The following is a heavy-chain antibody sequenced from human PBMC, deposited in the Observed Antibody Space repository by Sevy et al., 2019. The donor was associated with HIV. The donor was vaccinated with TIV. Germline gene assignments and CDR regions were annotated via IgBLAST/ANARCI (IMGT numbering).Heavy chain of an antibody. J-gene: IGHJ3*02. Sequence: SETLSLTCTVSGGSISSYYWSWIRQPPGKGLEWIGYIYYSGSTNYNPSLKSRVTISVDTSKNQFSLKLNAVTAADTAVYYCARDRSYYDSSGYDAFDIWGQGTMVTVSS. CDR1: GGSISSYY. D-gene: IGHD3-22*01. V-gene: IGHV4-59*01. CDR2: IYYSGST. CDR3: ARDRSYYDSSGYDAFDI.